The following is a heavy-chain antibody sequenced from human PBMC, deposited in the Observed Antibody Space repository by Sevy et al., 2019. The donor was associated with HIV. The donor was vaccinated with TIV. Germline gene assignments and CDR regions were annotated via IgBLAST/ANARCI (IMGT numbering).Heavy chain of an antibody. Sequence: GGSLRLSCAASGFTFSSYSMNWVRQAPGKGLEWVSSISSSSSYIYYADSVKGRFTTSRDNAKNSLYLQMNSLRAEDTAVYYCARGYEIAAAGTFDYWGQGTLVTVSS. CDR2: ISSSSSYI. CDR3: ARGYEIAAAGTFDY. D-gene: IGHD6-13*01. J-gene: IGHJ4*02. V-gene: IGHV3-21*01. CDR1: GFTFSSYS.